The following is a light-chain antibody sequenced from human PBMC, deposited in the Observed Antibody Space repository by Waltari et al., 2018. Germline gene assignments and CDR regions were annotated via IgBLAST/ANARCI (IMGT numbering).Light chain of an antibody. V-gene: IGLV2-14*03. CDR3: CSYTSSTTLYV. CDR1: TRDVGGYMS. CDR2: DVS. Sequence: QSALTQPAPVSGSPGQSITISCTGTTRDVGGYMSVSWYQHHADKAPRLMIFDVSHRPSGVSSRFSGSKSGNTASLTISGLQVEDEADYYCCSYTSSTTLYVFGTGTRVTVL. J-gene: IGLJ1*01.